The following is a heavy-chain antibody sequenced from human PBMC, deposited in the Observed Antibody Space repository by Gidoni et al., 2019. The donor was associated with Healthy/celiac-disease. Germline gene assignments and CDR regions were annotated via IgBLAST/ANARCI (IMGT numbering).Heavy chain of an antibody. D-gene: IGHD2-15*01. V-gene: IGHV3-49*03. Sequence: EVQLVESGGGLVQPGRSLSLCCTASGFTVGHYALSWFRQVPGKGLGWVGFIRSKAYGGTTEYAASVKGRFTISRDDSKSIAYLQMNSLKTEDTAVYYCTRGDCSGGSCSPPTFDYWGQGTLVTVSS. CDR2: IRSKAYGGTT. CDR1: GFTVGHYA. CDR3: TRGDCSGGSCSPPTFDY. J-gene: IGHJ4*02.